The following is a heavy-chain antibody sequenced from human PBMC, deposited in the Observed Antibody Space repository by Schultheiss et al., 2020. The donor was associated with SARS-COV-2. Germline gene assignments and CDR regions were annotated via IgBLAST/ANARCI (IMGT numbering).Heavy chain of an antibody. CDR2: ISSSSSYI. D-gene: IGHD5-12*01. Sequence: GGSLRLSCSASGFTFSSYAMHWVRQAPGKGLEWVSSISSSSSYIYYADSVKGRFTISRDNAKNSLYLQMNSLRAEDTAVYYCARARGGGYEPLDYWGQGARVTVSS. CDR1: GFTFSSYA. J-gene: IGHJ4*02. V-gene: IGHV3-21*01. CDR3: ARARGGGYEPLDY.